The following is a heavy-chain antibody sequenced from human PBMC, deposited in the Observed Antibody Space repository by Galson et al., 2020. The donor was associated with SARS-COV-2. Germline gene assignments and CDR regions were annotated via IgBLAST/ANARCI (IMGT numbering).Heavy chain of an antibody. V-gene: IGHV4-34*01. D-gene: IGHD1-1*01. J-gene: IGHJ4*02. CDR3: ARGVPGY. Sequence: SETLSLTCVVYGGSVSDYKWAWVRQPPGKGLEWIGEIDHRGSTKYNPSLKSRVTIFVDTSKNQFSLKLTSMTAADTAIYYCARGVPGYWGQGTLVTVSS. CDR1: GGSVSDYK. CDR2: IDHRGST.